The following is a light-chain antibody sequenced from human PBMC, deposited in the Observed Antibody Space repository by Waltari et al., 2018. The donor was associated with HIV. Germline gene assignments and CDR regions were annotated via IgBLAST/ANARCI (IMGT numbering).Light chain of an antibody. V-gene: IGKV1-5*03. J-gene: IGKJ1*01. CDR2: QAS. CDR3: HQYASCSGT. Sequence: DIRLTQSPSTLSASAGDRVAITCRAGQNVGAFLAWYQQKPGKPPKLLIFQASTLEGGVPSRFSGSVSGSDFTLTINGLQSDDFATYYCHQYASCSGTFGQGTKVEL. CDR1: QNVGAF.